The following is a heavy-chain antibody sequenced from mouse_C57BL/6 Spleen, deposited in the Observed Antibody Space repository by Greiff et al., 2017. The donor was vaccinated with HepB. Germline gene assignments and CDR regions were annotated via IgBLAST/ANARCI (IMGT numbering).Heavy chain of an antibody. CDR2: IHPNSGST. CDR1: GYTFTSYW. V-gene: IGHV1-64*01. Sequence: QVQLQQPGAELVQPGASVKLSCKASGYTFTSYWMHWVKQRPGQGLEWIGMIHPNSGSTNYNEKFKSKATLTVDKSSSTAYMQLSSLTSEDSAVYYGARGDSDYGYEEDYWGQGTTLTVSS. D-gene: IGHD2-2*01. CDR3: ARGDSDYGYEEDY. J-gene: IGHJ2*01.